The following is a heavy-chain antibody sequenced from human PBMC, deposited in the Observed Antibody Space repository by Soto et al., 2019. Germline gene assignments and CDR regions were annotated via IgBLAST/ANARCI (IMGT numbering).Heavy chain of an antibody. Sequence: QVQLVESGGGVVQPGRSLRLSCAASGFTFSSYAMHWVRQAPGKGLEWVAVISYDGSNKYYADSVKGRFTISRDNSKTTLYLQMNSLRAEDTAVYYCARDGGNSGSYWFAQTPDAFDIWGQGTMVTVSS. V-gene: IGHV3-30-3*01. D-gene: IGHD1-26*01. CDR2: ISYDGSNK. J-gene: IGHJ3*02. CDR1: GFTFSSYA. CDR3: ARDGGNSGSYWFAQTPDAFDI.